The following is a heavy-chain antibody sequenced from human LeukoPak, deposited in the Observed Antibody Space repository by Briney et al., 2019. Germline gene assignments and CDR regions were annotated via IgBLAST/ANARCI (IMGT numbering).Heavy chain of an antibody. CDR3: ASPARLTGTTFQH. V-gene: IGHV1-46*01. D-gene: IGHD1-7*01. Sequence: ASVKVSCKASGHTFTSYYVHWVRQAPGQGLEWMGIINPSGVSTSYAQKFQGRVTMTRDTSTSTVYMELSSLRSEDTAVYYCASPARLTGTTFQHWGQGTLVTVSS. CDR1: GHTFTSYY. J-gene: IGHJ1*01. CDR2: INPSGVST.